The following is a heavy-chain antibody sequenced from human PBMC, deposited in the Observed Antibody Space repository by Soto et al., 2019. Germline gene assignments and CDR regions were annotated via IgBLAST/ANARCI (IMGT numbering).Heavy chain of an antibody. J-gene: IGHJ5*02. Sequence: SETLSLTCTVSGGAVSSGTYYWSWIRQPPGKGLEWIGHIYFTGSTNYNPSLKSRVTMSLDTSRNQFSLKLRSVTAADTAVYYCTRGPPRVQWFDPWGLGTLVTVSS. CDR3: TRGPPRVQWFDP. CDR1: GGAVSSGTYY. CDR2: IYFTGST. V-gene: IGHV4-61*01.